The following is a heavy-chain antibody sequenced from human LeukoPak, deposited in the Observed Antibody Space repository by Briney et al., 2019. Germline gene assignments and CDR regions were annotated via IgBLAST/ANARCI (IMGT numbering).Heavy chain of an antibody. CDR1: GGSISPYY. J-gene: IGHJ4*02. D-gene: IGHD4-23*01. V-gene: IGHV4-59*01. CDR2: IYYSGST. CDR3: ARGGNLYFDY. Sequence: SETLSLTCTVSGGSISPYYWSWIRQPPGKGLEWIGYIYYSGSTNYNPSLKSRVTISVDTSKNQSSLKLSSVTAADTAVYYCARGGNLYFDYWGQGTLVTVSS.